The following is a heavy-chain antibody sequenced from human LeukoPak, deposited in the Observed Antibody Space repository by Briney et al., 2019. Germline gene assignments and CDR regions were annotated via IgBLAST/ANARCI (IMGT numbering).Heavy chain of an antibody. J-gene: IGHJ4*02. D-gene: IGHD1-20*01. CDR3: ARDLTGNFDY. V-gene: IGHV1-24*01. CDR1: GYTLTELS. Sequence: GASVKVSCKVSGYTLTELSMHWVRQAPGKGLEWMGGFDPEDGETIYAQKFQGRVTMTRDTSTSTVYMELSSLRSEDTAVYYCARDLTGNFDYWGQGTLVTVSS. CDR2: FDPEDGET.